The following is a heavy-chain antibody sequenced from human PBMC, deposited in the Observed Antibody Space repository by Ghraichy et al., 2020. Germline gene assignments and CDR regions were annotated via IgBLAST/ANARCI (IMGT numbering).Heavy chain of an antibody. CDR3: ATSKFGDCFDY. CDR2: SSDSGLFT. CDR1: GFTFSNYA. D-gene: IGHD2-21*01. J-gene: IGHJ4*02. V-gene: IGHV3-23*01. Sequence: GGSLRLSCVASGFTFSNYAMSWVRQAPGKGPEWVSRSSDSGLFTYYADSVKGRFAISRDNSKNALYLQMNSLRADDTAVYYCATSKFGDCFDYWGQGTLVTVSS.